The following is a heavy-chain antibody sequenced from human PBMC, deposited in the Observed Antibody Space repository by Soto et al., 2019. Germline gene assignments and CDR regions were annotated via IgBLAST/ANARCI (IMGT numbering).Heavy chain of an antibody. V-gene: IGHV4-30-4*01. D-gene: IGHD3-9*01. J-gene: IGHJ4*02. CDR2: IFYSGST. Sequence: SETLSLTCTVSGGTISSGDYYWSWIRQPPGKGLEWIGYIFYSGSTYYNSSLKSRVTISVDTSKNQFSLSLSSVTDADTAVYYCARATILHRIDYWGQGTLVTVSS. CDR1: GGTISSGDYY. CDR3: ARATILHRIDY.